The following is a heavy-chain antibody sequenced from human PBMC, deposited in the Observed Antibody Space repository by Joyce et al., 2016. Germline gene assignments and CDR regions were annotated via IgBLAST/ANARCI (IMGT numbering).Heavy chain of an antibody. CDR1: GYSFGDYY. CDR3: AREKVPAAIYDS. CDR2: INPHNGGT. D-gene: IGHD2-2*01. J-gene: IGHJ4*02. V-gene: IGHV1-2*02. Sequence: QVQLVQSGAEVKQPGASVKVSCKTSGYSFGDYYIHGVRKAPGQGLECMGRINPHNGGTNYTQKFQGRVTMTRDTSISTAYMELSRLRSDDTAVYYCAREKVPAAIYDSWGQGTLVTVSS.